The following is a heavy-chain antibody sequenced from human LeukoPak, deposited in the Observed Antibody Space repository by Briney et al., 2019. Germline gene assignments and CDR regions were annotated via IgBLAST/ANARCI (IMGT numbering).Heavy chain of an antibody. CDR3: ARGDIVVVVAAYGMDV. CDR2: INPSGGST. J-gene: IGHJ6*02. CDR1: GYTFTSYY. V-gene: IGHV1-46*01. D-gene: IGHD2-15*01. Sequence: ASVKVSCKASGYTFTSYYIYWVRQAPGQGLGWMGIINPSGGSTNYAQKFQGRVTMTRDTSTGTVYMELSSLRSEDTAVYYCARGDIVVVVAAYGMDVWGQGTTVTVSS.